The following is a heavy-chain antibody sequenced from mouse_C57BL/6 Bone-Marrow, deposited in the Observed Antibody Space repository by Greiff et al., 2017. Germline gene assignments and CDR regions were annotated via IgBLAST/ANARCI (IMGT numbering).Heavy chain of an antibody. CDR1: GYTFTDYE. CDR2: IDPENGGT. D-gene: IGHD2-4*01. V-gene: IGHV1-15*01. CDR3: TRSLYYEYG. Sequence: QVQLKESGAELVRPGASVTLSCKASGYTFTDYEMHWVKQTPVHGLEWIGAIDPENGGTAYNQKFKGKAILTADKSSSTAYMALRSLTSEDAAVYYFTRSLYYEYGWGQGTTLTVSS. J-gene: IGHJ2*01.